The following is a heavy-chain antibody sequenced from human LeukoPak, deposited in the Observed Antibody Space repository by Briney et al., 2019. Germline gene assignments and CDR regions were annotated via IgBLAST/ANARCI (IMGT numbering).Heavy chain of an antibody. D-gene: IGHD2-15*01. CDR2: ISGSGGST. CDR1: GFTFSSYA. Sequence: GGSLRLSCAASGFTFSSYAMSWVRQAPGKGLEWVSAISGSGGSTYYADSVKGRFTISRDNSKNTLYLQMNSLRAEDMAVYYCAKGGDIVVVVAATNDQLPTYNWFDPWGQGTLVTVSS. V-gene: IGHV3-23*01. J-gene: IGHJ5*02. CDR3: AKGGDIVVVVAATNDQLPTYNWFDP.